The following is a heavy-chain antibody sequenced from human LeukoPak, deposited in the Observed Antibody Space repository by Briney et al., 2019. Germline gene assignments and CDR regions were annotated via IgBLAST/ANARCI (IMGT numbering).Heavy chain of an antibody. J-gene: IGHJ4*02. CDR3: ARETAMVTPLFDY. CDR1: GFTFSSYA. Sequence: QTGGSLRLSCAASGFTFSSYAMHWVRQAPGKGLEWVAVISYDGSNKYYADSVKGRFTISRDNSKNTLYLQMNSLGAEDTAVYYCARETAMVTPLFDYWGQGTLVTVSS. D-gene: IGHD5-18*01. CDR2: ISYDGSNK. V-gene: IGHV3-30-3*01.